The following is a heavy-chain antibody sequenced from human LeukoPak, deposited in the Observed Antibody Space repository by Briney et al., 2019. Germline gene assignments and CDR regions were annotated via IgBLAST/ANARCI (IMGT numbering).Heavy chain of an antibody. CDR2: IYSSGST. CDR3: AISAMDAFDI. J-gene: IGHJ3*02. D-gene: IGHD2-2*01. V-gene: IGHV4-61*02. CDR1: GGSINSDSYY. Sequence: PSQTLSLTCTVSGGSINSDSYYRSWIRQPAGKGLEWIGRIYSSGSTNYNPSLKSRVTMSVDTSKNQFSLKLSSVTAADTAVYYCAISAMDAFDIWGQGTMVTVSS.